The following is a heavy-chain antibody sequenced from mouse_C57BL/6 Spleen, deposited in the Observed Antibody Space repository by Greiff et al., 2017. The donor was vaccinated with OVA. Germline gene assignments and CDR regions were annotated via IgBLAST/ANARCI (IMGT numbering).Heavy chain of an antibody. Sequence: VKVVESGAELVRPGASVTLSCKASGYTFTDYEMHWVKQTPVHGLEWIGAIDPETGGTAYNQKFKGKAILTADKSSSTAYMELRSLTSEDSAVYYCTRGVVATRNAYWGQGTLVTVSA. CDR3: TRGVVATRNAY. V-gene: IGHV1-15*01. CDR2: IDPETGGT. J-gene: IGHJ3*01. CDR1: GYTFTDYE. D-gene: IGHD1-1*01.